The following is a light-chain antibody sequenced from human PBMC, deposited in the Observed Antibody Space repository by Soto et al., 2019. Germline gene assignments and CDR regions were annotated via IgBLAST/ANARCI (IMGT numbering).Light chain of an antibody. CDR1: SSDVGGYDY. Sequence: QSVLTQPPSASGSPGQSVTISCSGTSSDVGGYDYVSWYQQHPGKAPKLMVYDVFKRPSGVPDRFSGSKSGNTASLTVFGLQADDEADYYCSSYAGSNNVVFGGGTKLTVL. J-gene: IGLJ2*01. CDR2: DVF. CDR3: SSYAGSNNVV. V-gene: IGLV2-8*01.